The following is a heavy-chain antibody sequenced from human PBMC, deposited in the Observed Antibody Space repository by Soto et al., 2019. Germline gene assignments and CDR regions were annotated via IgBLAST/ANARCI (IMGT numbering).Heavy chain of an antibody. J-gene: IGHJ6*02. V-gene: IGHV1-46*01. CDR1: GYTFTSYY. Sequence: ASVKVSFKASGYTFTSYYIHWLRQAPGQGLEWMGIINPSGGSTTYARKFQGRVSMTRDTSTSTDYMELTSLRSEDTAVFYCARAPSSDYGMDVWGQGTTVTVSS. CDR3: ARAPSSDYGMDV. CDR2: INPSGGST. D-gene: IGHD3-3*01.